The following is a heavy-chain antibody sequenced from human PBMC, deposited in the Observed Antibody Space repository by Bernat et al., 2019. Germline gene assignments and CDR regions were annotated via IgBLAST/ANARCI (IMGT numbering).Heavy chain of an antibody. Sequence: QVQLQQSGPGLVKPSQTLSLSCAISGDSVSSNSAAWNWTGQSPSRALEWLGRTYYRSKWYTDYAVSVKSRMTITPGTSKNQFSLQLNSVTAEDTTVYYCARDLSAGATLYYFDYWGEGTLVTVSS. D-gene: IGHD1-26*01. V-gene: IGHV6-1*01. CDR2: TYYRSKWYT. CDR1: GDSVSSNSAA. CDR3: ARDLSAGATLYYFDY. J-gene: IGHJ4*02.